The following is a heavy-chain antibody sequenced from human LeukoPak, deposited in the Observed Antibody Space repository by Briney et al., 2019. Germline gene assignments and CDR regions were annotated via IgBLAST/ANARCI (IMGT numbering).Heavy chain of an antibody. J-gene: IGHJ6*02. Sequence: ASAKVSCKVSGYTLTELSMHWVRQAPGKGLEWMGGFDPEDGETIYAQKFQGRVTMTEDTSTDTAYMELSSLRSEDTAVYYCATSSDSAATGYYYYYGTDVWGQGTTVTVSS. CDR1: GYTLTELS. CDR2: FDPEDGET. CDR3: ATSSDSAATGYYYYYGTDV. V-gene: IGHV1-24*01. D-gene: IGHD2-15*01.